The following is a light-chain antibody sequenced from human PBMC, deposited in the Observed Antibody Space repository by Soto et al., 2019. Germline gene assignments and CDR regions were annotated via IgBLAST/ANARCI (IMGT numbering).Light chain of an antibody. J-gene: IGKJ5*01. CDR2: LAS. CDR1: QGIRNP. Sequence: IQLTQSPSSLSASVGDRVTITCRASQGIRNPLAWYQQKPGKGPKLLIYLASTLQSGVQSRFSGSGSGTDLTLTISSMQTEDVRTYYCQQVDSYPIIFGQGTRLEIK. V-gene: IGKV1-9*01. CDR3: QQVDSYPII.